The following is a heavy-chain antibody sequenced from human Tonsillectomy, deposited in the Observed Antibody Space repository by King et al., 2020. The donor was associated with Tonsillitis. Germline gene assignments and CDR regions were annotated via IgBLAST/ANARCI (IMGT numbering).Heavy chain of an antibody. CDR1: GYTFTSYG. Sequence: VQLVESGAEVKKPGASVKVSCKASGYTFTSYGISWVRQAPGQGLEWMGWISAYNGNTNYAQKLQGRVTMTTDTSTSTAYLELRSLGSDDTAVYYCARDGYCSGGSCMNWFDPWGQGTLVTVSS. J-gene: IGHJ5*02. CDR3: ARDGYCSGGSCMNWFDP. D-gene: IGHD2-15*01. V-gene: IGHV1-18*01. CDR2: ISAYNGNT.